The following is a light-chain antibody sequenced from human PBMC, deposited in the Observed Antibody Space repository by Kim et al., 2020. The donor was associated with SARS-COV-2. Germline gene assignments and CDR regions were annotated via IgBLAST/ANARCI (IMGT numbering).Light chain of an antibody. CDR3: GTWDSSLSAL. V-gene: IGLV1-51*01. J-gene: IGLJ2*01. CDR2: DNN. Sequence: PGQKVSISCSGSSSNIGNKYVSWYQQLPGTAPKLLIYDNNKRPSGIPDRFSGSKSGTSATLGITGLQTGDEADYYCGTWDSSLSALFGGGTQLTVL. CDR1: SSNIGNKY.